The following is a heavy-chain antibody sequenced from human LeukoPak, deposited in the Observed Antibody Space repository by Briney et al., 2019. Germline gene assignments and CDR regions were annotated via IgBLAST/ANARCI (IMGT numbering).Heavy chain of an antibody. CDR3: AGGNSIDV. Sequence: GGSLRLSCVVSGFPFSNSWMYWVRQAPGKGLEGVANIKKDGSGISYVDSVKGRFIISRDNAMNSLYLQMNSLRVEDTAVNFCAGGNSIDVWGKGTAVTVSS. J-gene: IGHJ6*04. CDR2: IKKDGSGI. V-gene: IGHV3-7*03. D-gene: IGHD3-16*01. CDR1: GFPFSNSW.